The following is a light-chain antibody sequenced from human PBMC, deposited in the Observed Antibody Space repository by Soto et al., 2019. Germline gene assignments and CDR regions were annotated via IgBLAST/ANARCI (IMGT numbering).Light chain of an antibody. CDR2: DVS. Sequence: EIVMTQSPASLSVSPGERVTLSCRAGQGVTTNFAWYQQKSGQSPRLLIYDVSTRATGVPARFSGTGSGTDFTLTITRLEPEDFALYYCQQYGGSPITFGLGTRLEI. CDR1: QGVTTN. CDR3: QQYGGSPIT. V-gene: IGKV3-15*01. J-gene: IGKJ5*01.